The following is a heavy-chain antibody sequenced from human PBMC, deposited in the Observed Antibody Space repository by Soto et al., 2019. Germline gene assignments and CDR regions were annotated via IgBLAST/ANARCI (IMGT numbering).Heavy chain of an antibody. V-gene: IGHV3-23*01. D-gene: IGHD3-10*01. CDR2: ISAGGDMT. CDR1: GFTLSSYA. CDR3: ARGDRGGSGSPASYYYSGWDV. Sequence: DVQLLVSGGNLVQPGGSLTLSCSASGFTLSSYAMSWVRQAPGKGLEWVSSISAGGDMTYNSDSVKGRFTISRDNANNAVFLQMHNLRIEDTALYYCARGDRGGSGSPASYYYSGWDVWGQGATVTVS. J-gene: IGHJ6*02.